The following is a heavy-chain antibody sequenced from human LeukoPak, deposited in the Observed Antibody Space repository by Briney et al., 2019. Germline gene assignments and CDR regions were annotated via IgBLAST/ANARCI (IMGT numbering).Heavy chain of an antibody. Sequence: PSETLSLPCTVSGGSISSYYWSWIRQPPGKGLEWIGYIYYSGSTNYNPSLKSRVTISVDTSKNQFSLKLSSVTAADTAVYYCARSPPGGLRLGELSSFDYWAREPWSPSPQ. CDR1: GGSISSYY. CDR2: IYYSGST. V-gene: IGHV4-59*01. CDR3: ARSPPGGLRLGELSSFDY. D-gene: IGHD3-16*02. J-gene: IGHJ4*02.